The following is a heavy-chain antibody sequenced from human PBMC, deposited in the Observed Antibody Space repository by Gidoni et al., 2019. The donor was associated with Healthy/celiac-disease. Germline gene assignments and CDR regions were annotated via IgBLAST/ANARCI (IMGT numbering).Heavy chain of an antibody. Sequence: EVQLVESGGGLVKPGGSLRLSCAASGFTFSSYSMNWVRQAPGKGLEWVSSISSSSSYIYYADSVKGRFTISRDNAKNSLYLQMNSLRAEDTAVYYCARPPLDNWNDVEAFDIWGQGTMVTVSS. D-gene: IGHD1-1*01. V-gene: IGHV3-21*01. CDR3: ARPPLDNWNDVEAFDI. J-gene: IGHJ3*02. CDR2: ISSSSSYI. CDR1: GFTFSSYS.